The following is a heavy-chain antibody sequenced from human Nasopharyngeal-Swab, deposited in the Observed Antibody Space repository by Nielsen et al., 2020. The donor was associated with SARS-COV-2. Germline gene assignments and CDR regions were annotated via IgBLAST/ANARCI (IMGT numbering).Heavy chain of an antibody. Sequence: GESLKISCAASGFTFSSYTIHWVRQAPGKGLEWVAVISYDASDKYYADSVKGRFTISRDNAKNSLYQQMNSLRAEDTAVYYCASGKGYYYGSGTFDYWGQGTLVTVSS. D-gene: IGHD3-10*01. CDR3: ASGKGYYYGSGTFDY. CDR2: ISYDASDK. V-gene: IGHV3-30*04. CDR1: GFTFSSYT. J-gene: IGHJ4*02.